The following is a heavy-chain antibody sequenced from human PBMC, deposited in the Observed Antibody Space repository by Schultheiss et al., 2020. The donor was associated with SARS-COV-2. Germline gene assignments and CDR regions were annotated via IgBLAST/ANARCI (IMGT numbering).Heavy chain of an antibody. Sequence: GGSLRLSCSASGFTFRSYVMNWVRQAPGKGLEWVSYISSSSSTIYYADSVKGRFTISRDNAKNSLYLQMNSLRAEDTAVYYCARGGDYDFWSGYYRYYYYGMDVWGQGTTVTVSS. CDR1: GFTFRSYV. J-gene: IGHJ6*02. V-gene: IGHV3-48*01. CDR2: ISSSSSTI. D-gene: IGHD3-3*01. CDR3: ARGGDYDFWSGYYRYYYYGMDV.